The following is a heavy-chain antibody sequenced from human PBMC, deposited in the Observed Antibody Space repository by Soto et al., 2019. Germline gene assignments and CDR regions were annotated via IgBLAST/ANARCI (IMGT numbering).Heavy chain of an antibody. CDR2: ISGSGTST. Sequence: EVQLLESGGGLVQPGGSLRLSCAASGFTFSSHAMSWVRQAPGKGLEWVSTISGSGTSTYYADSVKGRFTISRDNSKNPLYLQMISLGAENTAIFYCAKPPPPTVPPFCFDYWGKGTLVTVSS. V-gene: IGHV3-23*01. CDR1: GFTFSSHA. J-gene: IGHJ4*02. CDR3: AKPPPPTVPPFCFDY. D-gene: IGHD2-2*01.